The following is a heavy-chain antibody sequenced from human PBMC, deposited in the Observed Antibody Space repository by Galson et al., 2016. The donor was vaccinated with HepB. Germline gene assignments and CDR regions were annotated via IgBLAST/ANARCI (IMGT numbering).Heavy chain of an antibody. CDR1: GFTSSNYW. D-gene: IGHD3-10*01. CDR2: MSNDGNHT. V-gene: IGHV3-74*01. CDR3: AREFGPSLN. J-gene: IGHJ1*01. Sequence: SLRLSCAASGFTSSNYWMHWVRQAPGKGLVWVSRMSNDGNHTAYADSVKGRFTISRDNAKNTLYLQMNSLRTEDTAVYYCAREFGPSLNWGQGTLVTVSS.